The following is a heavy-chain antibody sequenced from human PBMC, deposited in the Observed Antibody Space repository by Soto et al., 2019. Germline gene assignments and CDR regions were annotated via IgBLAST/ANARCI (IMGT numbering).Heavy chain of an antibody. CDR2: IKQDGSEK. CDR1: GFTFSSYW. V-gene: IGHV3-7*01. CDR3: ASSIAARSFYYYYYMDV. Sequence: GGSLRLSCAASGFTFSSYWMSWVRQAPGKGLEWVANIKQDGSEKYYVDSVKGRFTISRDNAKNSLYLQMNSLRAEDTAVYYCASSIAARSFYYYYYMDVWGKGTTVTVSS. J-gene: IGHJ6*03. D-gene: IGHD6-6*01.